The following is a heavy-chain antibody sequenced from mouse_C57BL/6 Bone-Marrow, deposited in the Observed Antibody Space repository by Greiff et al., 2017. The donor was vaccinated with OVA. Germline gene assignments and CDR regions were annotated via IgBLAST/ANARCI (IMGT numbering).Heavy chain of an antibody. Sequence: VQLQQPGAELVMPGASVKLSCKASGYTFTSYWMHWVKQRPGQGLEWIGEIDPSDSYTNYNQKFKGKSTLTVDKSSSTAYMQLSSLTSEDSAVYYCAREVHYYGSSSYYFDYWGQGTTLTVSS. CDR2: IDPSDSYT. D-gene: IGHD1-1*01. CDR3: AREVHYYGSSSYYFDY. J-gene: IGHJ2*01. CDR1: GYTFTSYW. V-gene: IGHV1-69*01.